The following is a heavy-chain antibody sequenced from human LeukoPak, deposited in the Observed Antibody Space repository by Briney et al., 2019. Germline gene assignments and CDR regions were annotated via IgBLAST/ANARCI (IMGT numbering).Heavy chain of an antibody. J-gene: IGHJ4*02. V-gene: IGHV4-38-2*02. D-gene: IGHD3-16*01. CDR3: ARHDYFGTDNYHNGFDY. Sequence: SETLSLTCTVSGYSISSGYYWGWIRQPPGKGLEWIGSIYHSGSTYYNPSLKSRVTISVDTSKNQFSLRLSSVTAADTALYYCARHDYFGTDNYHNGFDYWGLGTLVAVSS. CDR2: IYHSGST. CDR1: GYSISSGYY.